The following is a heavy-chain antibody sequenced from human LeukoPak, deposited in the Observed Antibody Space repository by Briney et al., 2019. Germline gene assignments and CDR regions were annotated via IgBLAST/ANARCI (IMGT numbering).Heavy chain of an antibody. J-gene: IGHJ5*02. CDR2: IYYSGST. CDR1: AGSISSSSYY. D-gene: IGHD3-3*01. CDR3: ARDGTEGPWSLIRYDFWSGYRLYNWFDP. V-gene: IGHV4-39*07. Sequence: SSETLSLTCTVSAGSISSSSYYWGWIRNPPGKGLEWIESIYYSGSTYYYPSLKSRVTISVDTSKNQFSLKLSSVTAADTAVYYCARDGTEGPWSLIRYDFWSGYRLYNWFDPWGQGTLVTVSS.